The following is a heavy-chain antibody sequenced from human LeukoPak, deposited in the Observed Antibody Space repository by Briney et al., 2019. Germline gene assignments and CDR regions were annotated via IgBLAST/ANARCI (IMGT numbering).Heavy chain of an antibody. Sequence: SETLSLTCTVSGCSISGYFWSWIRQPPGKGLELIGYLYYSGSTNYNPSLKSRVTVSVDTSKDQFSLRLSSVTAADTAVYYCARLLAVAGGDAFDIWGQGTMVTVSS. V-gene: IGHV4-59*08. D-gene: IGHD6-19*01. J-gene: IGHJ3*02. CDR2: LYYSGST. CDR3: ARLLAVAGGDAFDI. CDR1: GCSISGYF.